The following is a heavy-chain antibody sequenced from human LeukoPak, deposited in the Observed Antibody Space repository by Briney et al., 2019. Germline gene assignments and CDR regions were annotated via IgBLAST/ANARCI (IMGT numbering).Heavy chain of an antibody. Sequence: SETLSLTCTVSGGSISSYYYSWIRQPAGKGLEWIGRIHTSGITNYNPSLKSRVTISVDTSKNQFSLKLSSVTAADTAVYYCAREARMVRGVIIPYYYYYMDVWGKGTTVTISS. V-gene: IGHV4-4*07. CDR1: GGSISSYY. CDR3: AREARMVRGVIIPYYYYYMDV. CDR2: IHTSGIT. J-gene: IGHJ6*03. D-gene: IGHD3-10*01.